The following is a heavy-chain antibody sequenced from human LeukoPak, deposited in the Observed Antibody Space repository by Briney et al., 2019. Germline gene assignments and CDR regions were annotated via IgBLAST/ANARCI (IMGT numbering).Heavy chain of an antibody. D-gene: IGHD2-15*01. J-gene: IGHJ4*02. CDR1: GGTFSSYA. CDR2: IIPIFGTA. Sequence: ASVKVSCRASGGTFSSYAISWVRQASGQGLEWMGGIIPIFGTANYAQKFQGRVTITTDESTSTAYMELSSLRSEDTAVYYCARGSKVLVAATYDWGQGTLVTVSS. V-gene: IGHV1-69*05. CDR3: ARGSKVLVAATYD.